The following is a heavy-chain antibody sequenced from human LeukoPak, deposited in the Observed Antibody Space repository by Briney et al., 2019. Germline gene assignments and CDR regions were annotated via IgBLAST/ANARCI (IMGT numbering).Heavy chain of an antibody. Sequence: SQTLSLTCTVSGGSISSGDDYWSWIRQPPGEGLEWIGYIYYSGSTYYNPSLKSRVTISVDTSKNQFSLKLSSVTAADTAVYYCARASDYGVLFDYWGQGTLVTVSS. V-gene: IGHV4-30-4*01. CDR1: GGSISSGDDY. CDR3: ARASDYGVLFDY. D-gene: IGHD4-17*01. CDR2: IYYSGST. J-gene: IGHJ4*02.